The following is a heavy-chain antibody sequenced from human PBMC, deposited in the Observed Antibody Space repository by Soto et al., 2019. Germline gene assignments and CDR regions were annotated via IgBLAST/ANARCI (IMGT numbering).Heavy chain of an antibody. D-gene: IGHD3-10*01. CDR1: GYTFTSYV. Sequence: GASVKVSFKASGYTFTSYVISWVRQAPGQGLEWMGWISAYNGNTNYAQKLQGRVTMTTDTSTSTAYMELRSLRSDDTAVYYCARIAVSYYYGSGSYYAAPPTDAFDIWGQGTMVTVSS. J-gene: IGHJ3*02. CDR2: ISAYNGNT. CDR3: ARIAVSYYYGSGSYYAAPPTDAFDI. V-gene: IGHV1-18*01.